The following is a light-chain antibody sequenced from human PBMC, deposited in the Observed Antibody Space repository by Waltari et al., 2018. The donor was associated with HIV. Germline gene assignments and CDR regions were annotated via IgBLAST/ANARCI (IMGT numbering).Light chain of an antibody. V-gene: IGLV1-44*01. Sequence: QSVLTQPPSASGTPGQRVTISCSGSSSNIGSNTVNWYKQLPGTAPKLLTYSNNQRPSGVPDLFSGSKAGTSASLAISGLQSEDEADYYCAAWDDSLNGRWVFGGGTKLTVL. CDR3: AAWDDSLNGRWV. CDR2: SNN. J-gene: IGLJ3*02. CDR1: SSNIGSNT.